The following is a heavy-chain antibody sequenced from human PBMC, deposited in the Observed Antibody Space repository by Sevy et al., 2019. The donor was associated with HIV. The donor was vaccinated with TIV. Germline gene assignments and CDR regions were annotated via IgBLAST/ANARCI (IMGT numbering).Heavy chain of an antibody. D-gene: IGHD1-26*01. J-gene: IGHJ4*02. CDR3: AAVSSGSYRRLYFDY. V-gene: IGHV4-59*01. CDR2: ISYSGGT. CDR1: GGFISSYY. Sequence: SETLSLTCTVSGGFISSYYWSWIRQPPGKGLEWIGYISYSGGTTYNPSLKSRFTISIDTSNNQFSLKLSSVTAADTAVYHCAAVSSGSYRRLYFDYWGQGTLVTVSS.